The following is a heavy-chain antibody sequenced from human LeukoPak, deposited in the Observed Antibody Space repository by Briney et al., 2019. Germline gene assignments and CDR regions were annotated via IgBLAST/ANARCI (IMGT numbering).Heavy chain of an antibody. V-gene: IGHV4-59*06. CDR1: GGSISSYY. CDR3: ARDGDYANYYYYGMDV. Sequence: SETLSLTCTVSGGSISSYYWSRIRQPPGKGLEWIGYIYYSGSTYYNPSLKSRVTISVDTSKNQFSLKLSSVTAADTAVYYCARDGDYANYYYYGMDVWGQGTTVTVSS. CDR2: IYYSGST. J-gene: IGHJ6*02. D-gene: IGHD4-17*01.